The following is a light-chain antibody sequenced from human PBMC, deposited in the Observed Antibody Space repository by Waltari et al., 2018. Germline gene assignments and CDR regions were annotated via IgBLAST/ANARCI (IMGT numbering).Light chain of an antibody. V-gene: IGLV1-44*01. CDR3: AAWDDSLNGLYV. J-gene: IGLJ1*01. CDR1: SSNTGPKT. Sequence: QSVLTQPPSASGTPGQRVTIPCSGSSSNTGPKTVNWSQQLPGMAPRLLSYGDNQRPSGVPRRFSASKSGTSASLAISGLQSEDEADYFCAAWDDSLNGLYVFGTGTTVTVL. CDR2: GDN.